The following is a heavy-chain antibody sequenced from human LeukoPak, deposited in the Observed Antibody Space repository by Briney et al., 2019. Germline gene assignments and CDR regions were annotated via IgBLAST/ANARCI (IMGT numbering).Heavy chain of an antibody. J-gene: IGHJ5*02. D-gene: IGHD3-16*01. CDR3: ARENRRGGWFDP. V-gene: IGHV4-59*12. CDR1: GGSISSYY. CDR2: IYYSGST. Sequence: SETLSLTCTVSGGSISSYYWSWIRQPPGKGLEWIGYIYYSGSTNYNPSLKSRVTISVDTSKNQFSLNLSSVTAADTAVYYCARENRRGGWFDPWGQGTLVTVSS.